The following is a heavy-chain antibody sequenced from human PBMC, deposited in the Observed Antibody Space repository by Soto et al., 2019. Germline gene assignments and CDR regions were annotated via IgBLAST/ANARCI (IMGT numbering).Heavy chain of an antibody. CDR1: GDSVSSNSAA. V-gene: IGHV6-1*01. J-gene: IGHJ6*02. D-gene: IGHD3-10*02. Sequence: SPTLSLTCAISGDSVSSNSAAWNWIRQSPSRGLEWLGRTYYRSKWYNDYAVSVKSRITINPDTSKNQFSLQLNSVTPEDTAVYYCARDTGLFGDYYYGMDVWGQGTTVTVSS. CDR2: TYYRSKWYN. CDR3: ARDTGLFGDYYYGMDV.